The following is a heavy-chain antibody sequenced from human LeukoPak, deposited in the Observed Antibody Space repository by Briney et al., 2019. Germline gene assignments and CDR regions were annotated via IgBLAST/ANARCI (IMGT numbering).Heavy chain of an antibody. J-gene: IGHJ3*01. Sequence: PGGSLRLSCAASGFSLTTYAMGWVRQAPGKGLEWVSVISDRGDSTYYADSVKGRFTISRDGSKNTLYLQMNSLGGEDTALYYCAKGRWGLTINNFDLWGQGTMVTVSS. CDR3: AKGRWGLTINNFDL. D-gene: IGHD2-21*02. CDR2: ISDRGDST. V-gene: IGHV3-23*01. CDR1: GFSLTTYA.